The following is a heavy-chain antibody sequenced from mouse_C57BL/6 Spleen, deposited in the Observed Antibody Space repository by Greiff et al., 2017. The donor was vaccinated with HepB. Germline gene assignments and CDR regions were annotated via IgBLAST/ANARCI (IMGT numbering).Heavy chain of an antibody. CDR2: INPSSGYT. J-gene: IGHJ2*01. Sequence: VQLQQSGAELARPGASVKMSCKASGYTFTSYTMHWVKQRPGQGLEWIGYINPSSGYTKYNQKFKDKATVTADKSSSTAYMQLSSLTSEDSAVYYCARRYYGSSYFDYWGKGTTLTVSS. CDR1: GYTFTSYT. CDR3: ARRYYGSSYFDY. V-gene: IGHV1-4*01. D-gene: IGHD1-1*01.